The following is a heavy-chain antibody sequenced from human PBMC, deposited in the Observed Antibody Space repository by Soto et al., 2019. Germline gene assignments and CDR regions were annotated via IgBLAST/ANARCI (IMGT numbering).Heavy chain of an antibody. V-gene: IGHV4-4*07. Sequence: SETLSLTCSVSGGSINSYWWSWIRQPAGKGLEWIGRVYSSGTTDYNPSLNSRATMSVGTSKNQFSLKLSSVTAADTAVYYCARDIGSYAYGEGYWGQGIQVTVSS. J-gene: IGHJ4*02. CDR3: ARDIGSYAYGEGY. CDR1: GGSINSYW. CDR2: VYSSGTT. D-gene: IGHD3-10*01.